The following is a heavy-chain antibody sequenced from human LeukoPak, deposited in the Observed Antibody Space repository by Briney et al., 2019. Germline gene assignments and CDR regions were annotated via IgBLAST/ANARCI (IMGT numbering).Heavy chain of an antibody. CDR2: INWNGGST. CDR3: ASLMTPSYYDFWSGLWDNDY. D-gene: IGHD3-3*01. CDR1: GFTFDDYG. J-gene: IGHJ4*02. V-gene: IGHV3-20*04. Sequence: GGSLRLSCAASGFTFDDYGMSWVRQAPGKGLEWVSGINWNGGSTGYADSVKGRFTISRDNAKNSLYLQMNSLRAEDTAVYYCASLMTPSYYDFWSGLWDNDYWGQGTLVTVSS.